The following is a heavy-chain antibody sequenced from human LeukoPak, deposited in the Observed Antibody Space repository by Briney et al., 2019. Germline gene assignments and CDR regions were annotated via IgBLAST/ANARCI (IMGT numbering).Heavy chain of an antibody. CDR1: GFTFSSYW. CDR3: ASVPSGATDYYYYYMDV. J-gene: IGHJ6*03. Sequence: GRSLRLSCAASGFTFSSYWMSWVRQAPGKGLEWVANIKQDGSEKYYVDSVKGRFTISRDNAKNSLYLQMNSLRAEDTAVYYCASVPSGATDYYYYYMDVWGKGTTVTVSS. D-gene: IGHD2-15*01. V-gene: IGHV3-7*01. CDR2: IKQDGSEK.